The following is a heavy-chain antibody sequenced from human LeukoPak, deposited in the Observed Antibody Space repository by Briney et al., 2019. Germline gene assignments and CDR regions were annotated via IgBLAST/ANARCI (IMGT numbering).Heavy chain of an antibody. J-gene: IGHJ3*02. CDR3: ARDLWSYQLQSIARGAFDI. CDR1: GGSISSGGYY. D-gene: IGHD2-2*01. CDR2: IYHSGST. V-gene: IGHV4-30-2*01. Sequence: SGTLSLTCTVSGGSISSGGYYWSWIRQPPGKGLEWIGYIYHSGSTYYNPSLKSRVTISVDRSKNQFSLKLSSVTAADTAVYYCARDLWSYQLQSIARGAFDIWGQGTMVTVSS.